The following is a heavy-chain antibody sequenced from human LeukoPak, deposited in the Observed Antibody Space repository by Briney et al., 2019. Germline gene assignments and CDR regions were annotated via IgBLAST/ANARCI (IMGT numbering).Heavy chain of an antibody. D-gene: IGHD3-10*01. J-gene: IGHJ5*02. CDR1: GYTFTSYG. V-gene: IGHV1-18*01. Sequence: RASVKVSCKASGYTFTSYGISWVRQAPGQGLEWMGWISAYNGNTNYAQKLQGRVTMTTDTSTSTAYMELRSLRSDDTAVYYCARSKDYYGSGSYSGYNWFDPWGQGTLVTVSS. CDR2: ISAYNGNT. CDR3: ARSKDYYGSGSYSGYNWFDP.